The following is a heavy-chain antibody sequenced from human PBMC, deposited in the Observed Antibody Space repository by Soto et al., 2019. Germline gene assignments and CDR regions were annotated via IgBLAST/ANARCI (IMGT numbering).Heavy chain of an antibody. CDR1: VLTFSSNA. CDR2: ISGSGCST. V-gene: IGHV3-23*01. CDR3: AKDRIAGATSDYFQH. D-gene: IGHD1-26*01. J-gene: IGHJ1*01. Sequence: GRSRRFPCASAVLTFSSNAMRWVRQAPGKGLEWVSAISGSGCSTYYADTVKGRFTISRDNTKNTLYLQMNSLRAEDTAVYYCAKDRIAGATSDYFQHWGQGTLVTVSS.